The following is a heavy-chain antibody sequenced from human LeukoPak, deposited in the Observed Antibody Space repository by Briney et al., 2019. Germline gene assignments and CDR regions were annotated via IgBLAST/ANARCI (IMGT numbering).Heavy chain of an antibody. CDR1: GFIFNNYG. J-gene: IGHJ1*01. V-gene: IGHV3-23*01. Sequence: GGSLRLSCSASGFIFNNYGLMWVRQAPGKGLEWVSAISGSGGSTYYADSVKGRFTISRDNSKNTLYLQMNSLRAEDTAVYYCAKVHCSSTSCYAEYFQHWGQGTLVTVSS. CDR3: AKVHCSSTSCYAEYFQH. CDR2: ISGSGGST. D-gene: IGHD2-2*01.